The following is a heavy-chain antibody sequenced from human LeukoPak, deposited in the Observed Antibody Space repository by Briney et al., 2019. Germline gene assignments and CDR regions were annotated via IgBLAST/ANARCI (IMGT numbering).Heavy chain of an antibody. CDR1: GFTFGSYA. CDR2: IWYDGSKK. Sequence: GGSLILSCAASGFTFGSYAMNWVRQAPGGGLEWMAIIWYDGSKKEYPDSVNGRFTVSRDNSKNTLDMQINSMRAEDTAVYYCARGSCTGDNCRRYYYYGMDVWGQGTTVTVSS. D-gene: IGHD2-8*02. J-gene: IGHJ6*02. CDR3: ARGSCTGDNCRRYYYYGMDV. V-gene: IGHV3-33*08.